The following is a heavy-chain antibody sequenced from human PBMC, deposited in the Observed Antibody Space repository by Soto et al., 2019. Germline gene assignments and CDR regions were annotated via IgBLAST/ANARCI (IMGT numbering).Heavy chain of an antibody. CDR3: AKAGGLEFIVLMVYDNHDAFDI. J-gene: IGHJ3*02. V-gene: IGHV3-30*18. Sequence: PGGSLRLSCAASGFSFSSYGMHWVRQAPGKGLEWVAVISYDGSNKYYADSVKGRFTISRDNSKNTLYLQMNSLRAEDTAVYYCAKAGGLEFIVLMVYDNHDAFDILGKGTMVTVS. CDR2: ISYDGSNK. CDR1: GFSFSSYG. D-gene: IGHD2-8*01.